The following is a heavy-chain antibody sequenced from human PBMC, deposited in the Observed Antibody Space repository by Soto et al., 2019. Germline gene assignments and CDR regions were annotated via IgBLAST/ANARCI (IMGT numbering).Heavy chain of an antibody. CDR2: IIPIFGTA. J-gene: IGHJ4*02. Sequence: GASVKVSCKASGGTFSSYAISWVRQAPGQGLEWMGGIIPIFGTANYAQKFQGRVTITADESTSTAYMELSSLRSEDTAVYYCASYSPRAVAGSFDYWGQGTLVTVSS. CDR1: GGTFSSYA. D-gene: IGHD6-19*01. V-gene: IGHV1-69*13. CDR3: ASYSPRAVAGSFDY.